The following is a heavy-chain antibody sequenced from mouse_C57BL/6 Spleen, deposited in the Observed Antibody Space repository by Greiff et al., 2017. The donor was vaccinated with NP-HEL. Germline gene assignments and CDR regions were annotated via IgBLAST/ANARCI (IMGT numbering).Heavy chain of an antibody. J-gene: IGHJ1*03. D-gene: IGHD2-5*01. Sequence: VKLMESGAELVKPGASVKISCKASGYAFSSYWMNWVKQRPGKGLEWIGQIYPGDGDTNYNGKFKGKATLTADKSSSTAYMQLSSLTSEDSAVYVCARSGYSNYEGYCDVWGTGTTVTVSS. CDR1: GYAFSSYW. CDR2: IYPGDGDT. CDR3: ARSGYSNYEGYCDV. V-gene: IGHV1-80*01.